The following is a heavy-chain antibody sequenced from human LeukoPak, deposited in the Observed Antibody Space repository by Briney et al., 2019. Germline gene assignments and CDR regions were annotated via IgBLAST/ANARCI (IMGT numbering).Heavy chain of an antibody. CDR3: AKALRSGSYSHFDY. D-gene: IGHD3-10*01. Sequence: GASVKVSCKASGYTFTSYGISWVRQAPGQGLEWMGWISAYNGNTNYAQKLQGRVTMTTDTSTSTAYMELRSLRSDDTAVYYCAKALRSGSYSHFDYCGQGTLVTVSS. J-gene: IGHJ4*02. CDR2: ISAYNGNT. V-gene: IGHV1-18*01. CDR1: GYTFTSYG.